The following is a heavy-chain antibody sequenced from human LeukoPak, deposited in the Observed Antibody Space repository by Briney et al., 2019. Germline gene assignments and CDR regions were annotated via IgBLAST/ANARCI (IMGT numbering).Heavy chain of an antibody. D-gene: IGHD1-26*01. CDR3: AKVEVGAPHRAFDI. Sequence: GGSLRLSCAASGFTFSSYSMNWVRQAPGKGLEWVSVISGSGGSTYYSDSVRGRFTISRDNSKNTLHLQMNSLRAEDTAVYYCAKVEVGAPHRAFDIWGQGTTVTVSS. J-gene: IGHJ3*02. CDR1: GFTFSSYS. V-gene: IGHV3-23*01. CDR2: ISGSGGST.